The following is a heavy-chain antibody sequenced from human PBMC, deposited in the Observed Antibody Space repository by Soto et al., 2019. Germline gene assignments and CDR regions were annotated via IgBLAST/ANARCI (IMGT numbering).Heavy chain of an antibody. CDR3: AREEQTGANYYLDY. V-gene: IGHV1-2*02. D-gene: IGHD7-27*01. CDR1: GYTFTGYY. J-gene: IGHJ4*02. Sequence: QVRLVQSGAEVKKPGASVKVPCKASGYTFTGYYIHWVRQAPGQGLEWMGSISPHSGGPNYAQRFQGRVTMTRDTSMTTVYMEMSGLTSDDTAVYYCAREEQTGANYYLDYWGQGTLVTVSS. CDR2: ISPHSGGP.